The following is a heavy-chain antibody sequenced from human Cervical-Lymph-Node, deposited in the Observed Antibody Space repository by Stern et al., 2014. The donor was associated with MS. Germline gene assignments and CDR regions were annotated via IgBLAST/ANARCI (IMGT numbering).Heavy chain of an antibody. J-gene: IGHJ4*02. D-gene: IGHD2-2*01. CDR2: IDVGDSDT. CDR3: ARRGYVLDFFDL. CDR1: GYTFSDYW. V-gene: IGHV5-51*01. Sequence: VQLGQSGAEAKKPGESLKISCKGSGYTFSDYWIDWVRQKPGKGLEWMGHIDVGDSDTRYSPSFQGHVTISADRSSATAYLQWSSLQASDTATYYCARRGYVLDFFDLWGQGTLVTVSS.